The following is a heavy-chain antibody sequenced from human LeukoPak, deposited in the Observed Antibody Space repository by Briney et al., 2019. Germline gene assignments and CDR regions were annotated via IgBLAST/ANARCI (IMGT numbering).Heavy chain of an antibody. J-gene: IGHJ4*02. D-gene: IGHD5-12*01. CDR2: ISGSGDNR. CDR3: AREIYSGPDY. CDR1: GFTFSSYA. V-gene: IGHV3-23*01. Sequence: GGSLRLSCAASGFTFSSYAMSWVRQAPGKGLEWVSTISGSGDNRYFAGSVKGRFTISRDNAKNTLYLQMNSLRAEDTAVYYCAREIYSGPDYWGQGTLVTVSS.